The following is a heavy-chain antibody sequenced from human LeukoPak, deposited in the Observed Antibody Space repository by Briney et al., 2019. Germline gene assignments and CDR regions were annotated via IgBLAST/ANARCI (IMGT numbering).Heavy chain of an antibody. CDR1: GGTFSSYA. D-gene: IGHD5-12*01. CDR2: IIPILGIA. CDR3: ATYDSRGYYFDY. V-gene: IGHV1-69*04. J-gene: IGHJ4*02. Sequence: SVKVSCKASGGTFSSYAISWVRQAPGQGLEWMGRIIPILGIANYAQKFQGRVTITADKSTSTAYMELSSLRSEDTAVYYCATYDSRGYYFDYWGQGTLVTVSS.